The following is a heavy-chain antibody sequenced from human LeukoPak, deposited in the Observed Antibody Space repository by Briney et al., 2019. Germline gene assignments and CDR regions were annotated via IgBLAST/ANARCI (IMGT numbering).Heavy chain of an antibody. CDR3: AELGITMIGGV. CDR2: ISTNSSYI. CDR1: GFTFSTYS. J-gene: IGHJ6*04. V-gene: IGHV3-21*01. Sequence: GGSLRLSCAASGFTFSTYSMNWVRQAPGKGLEWVSSISTNSSYIYYADSVKGRFSISRDNAKNSLYLQMNSLRAEDTAVYYCAELGITMIGGVWGKGTTVTISS. D-gene: IGHD3-10*02.